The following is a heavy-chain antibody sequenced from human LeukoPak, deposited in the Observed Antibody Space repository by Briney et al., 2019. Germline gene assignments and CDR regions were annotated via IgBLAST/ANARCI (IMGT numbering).Heavy chain of an antibody. CDR1: GPSISNTIYY. J-gene: IGHJ6*03. D-gene: IGHD4-17*01. V-gene: IGHV4-39*07. CDR3: ARATGPSSGYYYYMDV. Sequence: SETLSLTCSVSGPSISNTIYYWGWVRHPPGKGLDGIGSTHYSGSTYYNPSLMSRVTISTDTSKNQFSLKLSSVTAADTAVYYCARATGPSSGYYYYMDVWGKGTTVTVSS. CDR2: THYSGST.